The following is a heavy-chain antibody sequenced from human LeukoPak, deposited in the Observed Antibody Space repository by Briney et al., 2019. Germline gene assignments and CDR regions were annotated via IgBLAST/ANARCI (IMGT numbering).Heavy chain of an antibody. D-gene: IGHD6-13*01. Sequence: SETLSLTCTVSGGSISSYYWSWIRQPPGKGLEWIGYIYYSGSTNYSPSLKSRLTISVDTSKNQFSLKLSSVTAADTAVYYCARTYGSSGLGYFDLWGRGTLVTVSS. J-gene: IGHJ2*01. V-gene: IGHV4-59*01. CDR1: GGSISSYY. CDR2: IYYSGST. CDR3: ARTYGSSGLGYFDL.